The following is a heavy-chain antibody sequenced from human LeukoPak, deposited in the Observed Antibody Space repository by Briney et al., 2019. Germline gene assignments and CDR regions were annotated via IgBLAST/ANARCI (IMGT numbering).Heavy chain of an antibody. Sequence: SETLSLTCTVSGVSISSYYWSWIRQPPGKGLEWIGDIYNSGSTNYNPSLKSRVTISLDTSRNQFSLKLTSVTAADTAVYYCAGPYGSGDWFDPWGQGTLVTVSS. V-gene: IGHV4-4*09. CDR3: AGPYGSGDWFDP. D-gene: IGHD3-10*01. CDR2: IYNSGST. J-gene: IGHJ5*02. CDR1: GVSISSYY.